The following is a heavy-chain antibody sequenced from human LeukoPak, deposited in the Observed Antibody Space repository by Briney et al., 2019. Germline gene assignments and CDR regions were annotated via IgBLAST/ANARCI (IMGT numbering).Heavy chain of an antibody. V-gene: IGHV4-31*03. D-gene: IGHD2-21*02. CDR2: IYYGGST. CDR1: GGSISSGGYY. Sequence: PSETLSLTCTVSGGSISSGGYYWSWIRQHPGKGLEWIGYIYYGGSTYYNPSLKSRVTISVDTSKNQFSLKLSSVTAADTAVYYCARARVWGTAYCGGDCYSTGFDYWGQGTLVTVSS. CDR3: ARARVWGTAYCGGDCYSTGFDY. J-gene: IGHJ4*02.